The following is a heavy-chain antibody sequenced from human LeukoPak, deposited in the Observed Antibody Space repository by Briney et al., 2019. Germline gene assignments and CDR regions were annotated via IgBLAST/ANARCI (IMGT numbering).Heavy chain of an antibody. J-gene: IGHJ4*02. Sequence: SETLSLTCTVSGVSISSSSYYWGWIRQPPGKGLEWIGYIYYSGSTNYNPSLKSRVTISVDTSKNQFSLKLSSVTAADTAVYYCARDRTRYSSGWGFDYWGQGTLVTVSS. V-gene: IGHV4-61*01. CDR1: GVSISSSSYY. CDR2: IYYSGST. CDR3: ARDRTRYSSGWGFDY. D-gene: IGHD6-19*01.